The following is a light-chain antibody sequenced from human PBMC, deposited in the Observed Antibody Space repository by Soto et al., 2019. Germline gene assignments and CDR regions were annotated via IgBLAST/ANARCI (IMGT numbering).Light chain of an antibody. CDR2: KAA. CDR3: QQYNRLWT. CDR1: QNIINW. V-gene: IGKV1-5*03. Sequence: DIQMTQSPATLSSSVGDKFTITCRASQNIINWLAWYQQKPGKAPKILIYKAAILESGVPSRFSGSGSGTEFTLTISSLQPDDFATYYCQQYNRLWTFGQGTKVDIK. J-gene: IGKJ1*01.